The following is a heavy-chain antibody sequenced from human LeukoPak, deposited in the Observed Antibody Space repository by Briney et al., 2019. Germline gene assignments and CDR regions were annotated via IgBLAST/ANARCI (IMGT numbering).Heavy chain of an antibody. CDR2: ISYDGSNK. V-gene: IGHV3-30*18. CDR1: GFTFSSYG. Sequence: GGSLRLSCAASGFTFSSYGMHWVRQAPGKGLEWVAVISYDGSNKYYADSVKGRFTISRDNSRNTVYLHMNSLRAEDTAVYYCAKDVFASNRVAFGYNYKFGLDARGQGTTVIVS. CDR3: AKDVFASNRVAFGYNYKFGLDA. J-gene: IGHJ6*02. D-gene: IGHD3-3*01.